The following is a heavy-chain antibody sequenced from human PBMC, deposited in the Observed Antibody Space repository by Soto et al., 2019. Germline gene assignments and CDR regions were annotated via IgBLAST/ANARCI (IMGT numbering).Heavy chain of an antibody. CDR2: MFYGVST. CDR3: ARLPSRHLVDY. CDR1: GSSINSSGYY. V-gene: IGHV4-39*01. Sequence: PSETPSLTCTVSGSSINSSGYYWGWIRQPPGKGLEWIGSMFYGVSTYYNPSLKSRVTVSVDTSKNQFSLNLRSVTAADTAVYYCARLPSRHLVDYWGQGTLVTVSS. J-gene: IGHJ4*02. D-gene: IGHD3-3*02.